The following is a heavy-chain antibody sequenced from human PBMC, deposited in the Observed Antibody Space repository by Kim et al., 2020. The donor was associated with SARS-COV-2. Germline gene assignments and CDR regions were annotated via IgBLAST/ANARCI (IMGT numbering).Heavy chain of an antibody. J-gene: IGHJ4*02. Sequence: GESLKISCKGSGYSFTNYWITWVRQIPGKGLEWMGKITPSGSYTTYSPSFQGHVTISVDKSISPAYMQWRSLQASDSAIYYCARHLPGSSTGYHFDSWGQGTLVTVSS. CDR1: GYSFTNYW. CDR2: ITPSGSYT. D-gene: IGHD3-22*01. V-gene: IGHV5-10-1*01. CDR3: ARHLPGSSTGYHFDS.